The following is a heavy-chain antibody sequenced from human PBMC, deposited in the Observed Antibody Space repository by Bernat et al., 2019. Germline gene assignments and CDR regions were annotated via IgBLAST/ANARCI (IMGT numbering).Heavy chain of an antibody. CDR2: TYSSGST. CDR1: GVSIRDYY. D-gene: IGHD3-3*01. J-gene: IGHJ6*03. V-gene: IGHV4-59*01. Sequence: QVQLQESGPRLVKPSETLSLTCSVSGVSIRDYYWMWIRQPPGKGLEWIGYTYSSGSTNYNSSLKSRVTISVDTSKKLFSLNLSSVTAADKAIYYCARIWADRDFWSPSNYYHYMDVWGNGTTVTVSS. CDR3: ARIWADRDFWSPSNYYHYMDV.